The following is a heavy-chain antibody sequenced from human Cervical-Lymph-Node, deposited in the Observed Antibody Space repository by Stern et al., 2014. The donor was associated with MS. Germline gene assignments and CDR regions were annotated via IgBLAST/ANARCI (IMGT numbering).Heavy chain of an antibody. CDR2: IFPGGSDI. CDR3: ARQRYFDY. V-gene: IGHV5-51*01. Sequence: EVQLVESGPEVKRPGESLKISCQASGYTFTSYWIGWVRQMPGKGLEWIAIIFPGGSDIRYSPSFPGQVPISADKSSTTASVQRNNLKASDTAIYYCARQRYFDYWGQGTLVTVSS. J-gene: IGHJ4*02. CDR1: GYTFTSYW.